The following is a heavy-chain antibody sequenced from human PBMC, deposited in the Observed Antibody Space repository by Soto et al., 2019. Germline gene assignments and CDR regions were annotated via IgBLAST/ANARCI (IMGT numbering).Heavy chain of an antibody. J-gene: IGHJ5*02. CDR1: GGSFSRYY. D-gene: IGHD5-12*01. V-gene: IGHV4-34*01. CDR3: ARGEGRLVGTWFDP. CDR2: INHSGST. Sequence: QVQLQQWGAGLLKPSETLSLTCDVYGGSFSRYYWNWIRQPPGKGLEWLGEINHSGSTNYNPFLERRVTISLDTSKTQFSLKLTSVTAADTAVYYCARGEGRLVGTWFDPWGQGTLVTVSS.